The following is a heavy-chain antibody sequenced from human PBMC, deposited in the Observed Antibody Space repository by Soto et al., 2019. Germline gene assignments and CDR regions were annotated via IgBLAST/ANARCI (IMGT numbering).Heavy chain of an antibody. Sequence: QVQLVQSGAEVKKPGASVKVSCKASGYTFTSYAMHWVRQAPGQRLEWMGWINAGNGNTKYSQKFQGRVTITRDTSASTAYMQLSSLRSEDTAVYYCARGPGGPDGPGDYWGQGTLVTVSS. CDR2: INAGNGNT. D-gene: IGHD2-15*01. CDR1: GYTFTSYA. J-gene: IGHJ4*02. CDR3: ARGPGGPDGPGDY. V-gene: IGHV1-3*01.